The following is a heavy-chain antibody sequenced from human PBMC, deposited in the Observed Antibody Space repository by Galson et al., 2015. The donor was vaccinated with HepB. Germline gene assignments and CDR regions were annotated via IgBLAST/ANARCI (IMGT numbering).Heavy chain of an antibody. V-gene: IGHV3-23*01. D-gene: IGHD1-14*01. CDR2: ISGSGGAT. CDR1: GFTFTNYA. CDR3: AKQGGDFGAGLTTGGDS. J-gene: IGHJ4*02. Sequence: SLRLSCAASGFTFTNYAMSWVRQAPGKGLEWVSGISGSGGATHYADAVKGRVTLSRDSSQKTLFLHMNSLRTEDTAVYHCAKQGGDFGAGLTTGGDSWGQGTLVTVSS.